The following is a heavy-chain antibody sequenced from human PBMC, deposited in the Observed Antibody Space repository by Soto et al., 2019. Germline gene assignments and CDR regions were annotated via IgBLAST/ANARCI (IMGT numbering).Heavy chain of an antibody. CDR2: ISYSGST. CDR3: ARMTTETTGDYYYYYGMDV. V-gene: IGHV4-61*01. Sequence: QVQLQESGPGLVKPSETLSLTCTVSGGSVSSGTYYWSWIRQPPGKGLEWIGYISYSGSTNYNPSLKSRVTIPVDTSKNQFSPKLTSVTAADTAVYYCARMTTETTGDYYYYYGMDVWGRGTTVTVSS. D-gene: IGHD4-17*01. CDR1: GGSVSSGTYY. J-gene: IGHJ6*02.